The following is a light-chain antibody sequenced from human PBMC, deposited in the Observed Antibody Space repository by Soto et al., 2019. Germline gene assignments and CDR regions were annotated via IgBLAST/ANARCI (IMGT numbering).Light chain of an antibody. V-gene: IGLV2-14*01. CDR2: EVS. CDR3: SSYTRSSTSYV. Sequence: QSALTQPASVSGSPGQSITISCTGTSSDVGGYNYVSWYQQHPGKAPKLMIYEVSNRPSRVSNRFSGSKSGNTASLTISGLQAEDEADYYCSSYTRSSTSYVFGTGTKLTGL. CDR1: SSDVGGYNY. J-gene: IGLJ1*01.